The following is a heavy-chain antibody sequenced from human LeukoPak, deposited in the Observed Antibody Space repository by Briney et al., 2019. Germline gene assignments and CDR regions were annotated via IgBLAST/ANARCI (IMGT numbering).Heavy chain of an antibody. V-gene: IGHV5-51*01. D-gene: IGHD6-13*01. CDR1: GYSFTDYW. Sequence: GESLLISCKGSGYSFTDYWIGWVRQMPGKGLEWMGIIYPGDSDTRYSPSFQGQVTISADKSINTAYLQWSSLKASDTAMYYCAKRHSRSWYGPFDPWGQGTLVTVSS. CDR2: IYPGDSDT. J-gene: IGHJ5*02. CDR3: AKRHSRSWYGPFDP.